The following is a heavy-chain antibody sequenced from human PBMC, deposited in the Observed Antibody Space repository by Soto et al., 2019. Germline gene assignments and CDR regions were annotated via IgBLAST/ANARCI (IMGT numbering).Heavy chain of an antibody. CDR2: INHSGST. Sequence: QVQLQQWGAGLLKPSETLSLTCAVYGGSFSGYYWSWIRQPPGKGLEWIGEINHSGSTNYNPSLKSRVTIAVDTSKNQFSLKLSSVTAADTAVYYCARGIAAAHLGWFDPWGQGTLVTVSS. CDR3: ARGIAAAHLGWFDP. D-gene: IGHD6-13*01. V-gene: IGHV4-34*01. CDR1: GGSFSGYY. J-gene: IGHJ5*02.